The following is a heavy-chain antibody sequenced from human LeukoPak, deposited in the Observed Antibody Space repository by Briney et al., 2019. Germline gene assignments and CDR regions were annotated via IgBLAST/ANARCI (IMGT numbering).Heavy chain of an antibody. CDR1: DGSFSGYY. CDR2: INHSGST. V-gene: IGHV4-34*01. D-gene: IGHD1-26*01. Sequence: SETLSLTCAVYDGSFSGYYWSWIRQPPGKGLEWIGEINHSGSTNYNPSLKSRVTISVDMSKNQFSLKLSSVTAADTAVYYCARSRLGGSRSGIDYWGQGTLVTVSS. CDR3: ARSRLGGSRSGIDY. J-gene: IGHJ4*02.